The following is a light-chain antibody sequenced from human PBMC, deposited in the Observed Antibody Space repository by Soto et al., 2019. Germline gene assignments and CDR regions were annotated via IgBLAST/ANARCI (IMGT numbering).Light chain of an antibody. J-gene: IGKJ1*01. Sequence: EIVLTQSPATLSLSPGERATLSCRASQSVSTFLAWYQHKPGQAPRLLIYDASNRATGIPDRFRGSGSGTDLTLTISSLEPEDFALYYCQQGTDWPPGTFGQGTKVDIK. CDR1: QSVSTF. V-gene: IGKV3-11*01. CDR3: QQGTDWPPGT. CDR2: DAS.